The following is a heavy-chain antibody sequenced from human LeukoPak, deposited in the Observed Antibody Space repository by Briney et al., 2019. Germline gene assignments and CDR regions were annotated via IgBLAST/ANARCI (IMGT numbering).Heavy chain of an antibody. CDR1: GFTFSNAW. V-gene: IGHV3-15*01. CDR2: IKTKTDGGTT. Sequence: GGSLRLSCAASGFTFSNAWMNWVRQAPGKGLEWVARIKTKTDGGTTDYAAPVKGRFTISRDDSKNTVHLQMNSLKTEDTAVYYCVSQYFDYWGQGTLVTVSS. J-gene: IGHJ4*02. CDR3: VSQYFDY.